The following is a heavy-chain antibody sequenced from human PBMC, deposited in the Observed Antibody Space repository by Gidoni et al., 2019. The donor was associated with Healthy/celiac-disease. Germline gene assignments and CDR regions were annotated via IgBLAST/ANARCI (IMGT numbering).Heavy chain of an antibody. J-gene: IGHJ5*02. V-gene: IGHV2-5*01. CDR3: AHRPVLRFLEWLRGSAWFDP. CDR2: IYWNDDK. CDR1: GFSLSTSGVG. D-gene: IGHD3-3*01. Sequence: QITLKESGPTLVKPTQTLTLTCTFSGFSLSTSGVGVGWIRQPPGKALEWLALIYWNDDKRYSPSLKSRLTITKDTSKNQVVLTMTNMDPVDTATYYCAHRPVLRFLEWLRGSAWFDPWGQGTLVTVSS.